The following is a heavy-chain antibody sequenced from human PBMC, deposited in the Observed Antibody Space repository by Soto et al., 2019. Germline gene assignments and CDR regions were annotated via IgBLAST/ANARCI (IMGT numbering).Heavy chain of an antibody. Sequence: PSQTLSLTCAISGDSVSSNSAAWNWIRQCPSRCIEWMGRAYYRSKWYTDYAVSVKIPVTMNPNTAMMQFTLQRDSVTPKDTAAYYSARTLHEYQLLYGMDVWGQGTTVTVSS. CDR1: GDSVSSNSAA. J-gene: IGHJ6*02. CDR3: ARTLHEYQLLYGMDV. V-gene: IGHV6-1*01. D-gene: IGHD2-2*01. CDR2: AYYRSKWYT.